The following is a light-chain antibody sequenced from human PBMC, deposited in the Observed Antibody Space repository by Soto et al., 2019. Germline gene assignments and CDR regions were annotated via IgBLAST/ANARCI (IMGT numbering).Light chain of an antibody. CDR3: LQDYNYPYN. J-gene: IGKJ2*01. CDR2: DAS. Sequence: DIQMTQSPSSLSASVGDRVTITCRTSQNINAWLAWYQQRPGQAPKLLIYDASTVQSGVPSRFSGSGSGTEFTLTISSLQPEDFATYYCLQDYNYPYNFGQGTKVDIK. V-gene: IGKV1-5*01. CDR1: QNINAW.